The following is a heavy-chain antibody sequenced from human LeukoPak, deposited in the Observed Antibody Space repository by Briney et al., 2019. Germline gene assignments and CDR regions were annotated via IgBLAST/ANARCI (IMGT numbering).Heavy chain of an antibody. V-gene: IGHV5-10-1*01. D-gene: IGHD3-10*01. CDR2: IDPSDSYT. Sequence: GASLRISCKGSGYSFTSYWISWVRQMPGKGLEWMGRIDPSDSYTNYSPSFQGHVTISADKSISTAYLQWSSLKASDTAMYYCARHEPRPYYYGSGSYLGYWGQGTLVTVSS. J-gene: IGHJ4*02. CDR1: GYSFTSYW. CDR3: ARHEPRPYYYGSGSYLGY.